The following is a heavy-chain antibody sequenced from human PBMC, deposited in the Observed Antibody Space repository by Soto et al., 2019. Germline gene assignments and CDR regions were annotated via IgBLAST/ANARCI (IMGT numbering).Heavy chain of an antibody. J-gene: IGHJ6*02. CDR3: ARYRMGSWQPIDGPSMDV. Sequence: QVQLVQSGAEVKKPGASVKVSCQASGYTFMTYTIHWVRQAPGQSLEWTGWINAGTGNTKYSQKIQARVTITSDPSASTVYVEVSSLSSEDTADYYCARYRMGSWQPIDGPSMDVWGQGTAVIVS. CDR1: GYTFMTYT. V-gene: IGHV1-3*01. D-gene: IGHD1-26*01. CDR2: INAGTGNT.